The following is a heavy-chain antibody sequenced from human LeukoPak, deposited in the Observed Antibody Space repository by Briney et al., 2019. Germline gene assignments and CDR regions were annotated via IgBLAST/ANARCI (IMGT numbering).Heavy chain of an antibody. CDR2: IYHSGST. D-gene: IGHD4-11*01. Sequence: SETLSLTCAVSGGSISSSNWWSWVRQPPGKGLEWIGKIYHSGSTNYNPSLKSRVIISVDKSKNQFSLKLSSVTAADTAVYYCARADYSNYRWFDPWGQGTLVTVSS. V-gene: IGHV4-4*02. J-gene: IGHJ5*02. CDR1: GGSISSSNW. CDR3: ARADYSNYRWFDP.